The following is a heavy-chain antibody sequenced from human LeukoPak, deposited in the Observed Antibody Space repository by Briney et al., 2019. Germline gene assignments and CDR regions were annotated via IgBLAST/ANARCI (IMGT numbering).Heavy chain of an antibody. CDR1: GGSISSSNW. CDR3: ARGFHSGSYYPFDY. D-gene: IGHD1-26*01. Sequence: PSETLSLTCAVSGGSISSSNWWSWVRQPPGKGLEWIGEIYHSGSTNYNPSLKSRVTISVDTSKNQFSLKLSSVTAADTAVYYCARGFHSGSYYPFDYWGQGTLVTVSS. V-gene: IGHV4-4*02. J-gene: IGHJ4*02. CDR2: IYHSGST.